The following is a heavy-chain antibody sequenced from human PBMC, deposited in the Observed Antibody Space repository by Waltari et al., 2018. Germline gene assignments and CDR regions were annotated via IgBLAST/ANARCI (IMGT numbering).Heavy chain of an antibody. D-gene: IGHD3-10*01. V-gene: IGHV4-59*01. CDR1: GGSISSYY. CDR3: ARGAKWFGELVAYFDY. J-gene: IGHJ4*02. CDR2: IYYSGST. Sequence: QVQLQESGPGLVKPSETLSLTCTVSGGSISSYYWSWIRQPPGKGLEWIGYIYYSGSTNYNPSRKSRVTISVDTSKNQFSLKLSSVTAADTAVYYCARGAKWFGELVAYFDYWGQGTLVTVSS.